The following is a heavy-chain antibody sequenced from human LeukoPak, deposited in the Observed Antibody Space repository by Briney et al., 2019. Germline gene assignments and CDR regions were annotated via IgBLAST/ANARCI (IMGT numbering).Heavy chain of an antibody. CDR2: ISTSTGDT. CDR1: GYSFILYG. V-gene: IGHV1-18*01. J-gene: IGHJ4*02. CDR3: ARNNNYGIFVNVDY. Sequence: ASVKVSCKTSGYSFILYGISWVRQAPGQGPEWMGWISTSTGDTKYTQKFQGRVTLTTDTSTSTAYMELSSLRSDDTAVYYCARNNNYGIFVNVDYGGQETLVTVSS. D-gene: IGHD4-11*01.